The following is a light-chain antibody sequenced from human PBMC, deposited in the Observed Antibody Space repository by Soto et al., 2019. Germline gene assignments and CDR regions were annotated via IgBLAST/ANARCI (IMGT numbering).Light chain of an antibody. CDR2: DVS. CDR3: SSYTSSTTLV. V-gene: IGLV2-14*03. CDR1: SSDVGGYNY. Sequence: SVLPQPASVSGSPGQSITISCTGTSSDVGGYNYVSWYQQHPGKAPKLMIYDVSNRPSGISNRFSGSKSGNTASLTISGLQAEDEADYYCSSYTSSTTLVFGGGTKLTVL. J-gene: IGLJ2*01.